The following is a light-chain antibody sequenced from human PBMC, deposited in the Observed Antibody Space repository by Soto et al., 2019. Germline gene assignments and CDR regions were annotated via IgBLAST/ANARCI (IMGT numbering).Light chain of an antibody. CDR2: EVT. V-gene: IGLV2-8*01. Sequence: QSALTQHPSASGSPGQSVTISCTGTSNDVDIYNYVSWYQQHPGKAPKLIIYEVTKRPSGVPDRFSGSKSGDTASLSITGLQTEDEAEYYCSSYAGSNTLVFGTGTKVTVL. CDR3: SSYAGSNTLV. CDR1: SNDVDIYNY. J-gene: IGLJ1*01.